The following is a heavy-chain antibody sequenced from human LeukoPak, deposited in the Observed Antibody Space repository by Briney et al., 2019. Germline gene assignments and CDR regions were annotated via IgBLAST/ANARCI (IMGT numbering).Heavy chain of an antibody. V-gene: IGHV4-39*07. CDR2: IYYSGST. Sequence: SETLSLTCTVSGGSISSSSYYWGWIRQPPGKGLEWIGSIYYSGSTYYNPSLKSRVTISVDTSKNQFSLKLSSVTAADTAVYYCARSGIVGAIDYWGQGTLVTVSS. CDR3: ARSGIVGAIDY. CDR1: GGSISSSSYY. D-gene: IGHD1-26*01. J-gene: IGHJ4*02.